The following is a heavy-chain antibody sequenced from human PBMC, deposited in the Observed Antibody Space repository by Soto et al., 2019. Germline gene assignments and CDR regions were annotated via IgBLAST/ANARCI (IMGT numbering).Heavy chain of an antibody. V-gene: IGHV6-1*01. D-gene: IGHD6-19*01. CDR2: TFYRSTWYY. CDR3: VCELRVVPGTRGPFDL. J-gene: IGHJ4*01. CDR1: GDSVSRDSAA. Sequence: SQTLSLTCAISGDSVSRDSAAWSWIRQSPSRGLEWLGRTFYRSTWYYDYASSVRSRMTINTDTAKNQFSLQLTSVTAEDTAVYYCVCELRVVPGTRGPFDLWGQGTRVTVSS.